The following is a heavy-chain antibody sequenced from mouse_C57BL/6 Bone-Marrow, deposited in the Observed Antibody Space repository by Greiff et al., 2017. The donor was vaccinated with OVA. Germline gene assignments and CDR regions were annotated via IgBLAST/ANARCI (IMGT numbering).Heavy chain of an antibody. CDR3: ASAQFPYYYGSSPFDY. V-gene: IGHV1-53*01. CDR1: GYTFTSYW. D-gene: IGHD1-1*01. CDR2: INPSNGGT. Sequence: QVQLQQSGTELVKPGASVKLSCKASGYTFTSYWMHWVKQRPGQGLEWIGNINPSNGGTNYNEKFKSKATLTVDKSSSTAYMQLSSLTSEDSAVYYCASAQFPYYYGSSPFDYWGQGTTLTVSS. J-gene: IGHJ2*01.